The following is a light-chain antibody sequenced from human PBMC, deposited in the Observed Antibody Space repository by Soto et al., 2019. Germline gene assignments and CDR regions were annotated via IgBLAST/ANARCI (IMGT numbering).Light chain of an antibody. CDR2: GAS. Sequence: DIQMTQSPSSLSAFVGDRVTITCRASQGISNTLACYQQKPGKVPNLLIYGASTLQSGVPSRFSGSGSGTDFPLTISSLQSEDVATYYCQKYDRVPATFGGGTKVEIK. J-gene: IGKJ4*01. V-gene: IGKV1-27*01. CDR1: QGISNT. CDR3: QKYDRVPAT.